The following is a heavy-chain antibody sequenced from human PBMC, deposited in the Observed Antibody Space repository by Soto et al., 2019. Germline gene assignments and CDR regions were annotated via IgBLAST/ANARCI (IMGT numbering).Heavy chain of an antibody. Sequence: DVQLLESGGGSVQRGGSLRLSCAASGFTFSTYGMTWVRQAPGKGLEWVSYGGSGGSTYYADSVKGRFTISRDNSKNTLYLQMNSLRAEDTAVYYCVKFRGRAYHYYYMDVWGNGTTVNVSS. CDR2: GGSGGST. D-gene: IGHD3-16*01. J-gene: IGHJ6*03. CDR3: VKFRGRAYHYYYMDV. CDR1: GFTFSTYG. V-gene: IGHV3-23*01.